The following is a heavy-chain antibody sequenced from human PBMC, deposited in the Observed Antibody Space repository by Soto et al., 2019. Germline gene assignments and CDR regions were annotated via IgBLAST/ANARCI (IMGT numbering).Heavy chain of an antibody. Sequence: SVKVSCKASGGTFSSYAISWVRQAPGQGLEWMGGIIPIFGTANYAQKFQGRVTITADEPTSTAYMELSSLRSEDTAVYYCAIPVVGATTGSSRFDYWGQGTLVTVSS. D-gene: IGHD1-26*01. J-gene: IGHJ4*02. V-gene: IGHV1-69*13. CDR2: IIPIFGTA. CDR3: AIPVVGATTGSSRFDY. CDR1: GGTFSSYA.